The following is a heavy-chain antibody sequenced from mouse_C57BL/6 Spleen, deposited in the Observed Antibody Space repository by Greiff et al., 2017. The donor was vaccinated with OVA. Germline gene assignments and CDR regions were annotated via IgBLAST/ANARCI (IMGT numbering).Heavy chain of an antibody. CDR2: IYPGDGDT. CDR3: ARRSLGWYYFDY. J-gene: IGHJ2*01. Sequence: QVQLQQSGPELVKPGASVKISCKASGYAFSSSWMNWVKQRPGKGLEWIGRIYPGDGDTNYNGKFKGKATLTADKSSSTAYMQLSSLTSEDSAVYFCARRSLGWYYFDYWGQGTTLTVSS. D-gene: IGHD6-2*01. CDR1: GYAFSSSW. V-gene: IGHV1-82*01.